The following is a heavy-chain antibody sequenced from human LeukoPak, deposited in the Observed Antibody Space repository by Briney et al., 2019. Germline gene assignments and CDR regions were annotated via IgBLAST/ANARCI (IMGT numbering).Heavy chain of an antibody. CDR3: ARMVYDTKNFDY. CDR2: IDWDDVK. V-gene: IGHV2-70*11. D-gene: IGHD3-22*01. Sequence: SGPTLVNPTQTLXLTCTFSGFSLSTSGMCGSWIRQPPGKALEWLARIDWDDVKYYSTSLKTRLTISKDTSKNQVVLTMTNMDPVDTATYYCARMVYDTKNFDYWGQGTLVTVSS. CDR1: GFSLSTSGMC. J-gene: IGHJ4*02.